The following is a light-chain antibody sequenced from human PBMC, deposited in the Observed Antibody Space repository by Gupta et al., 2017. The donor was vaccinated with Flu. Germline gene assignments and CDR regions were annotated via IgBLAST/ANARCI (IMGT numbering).Light chain of an antibody. CDR1: SSNIGINY. Sequence: QSVLTQPPSVSAAPGQKVTFSCSGSSSNIGINYVSWYQQLPGTAPKLLIYENDKRPSGIPDRITGSKSGTSATLGITGLQTGDEALYYCGTWDDSLSAMVFGGGTKLAVL. CDR2: END. CDR3: GTWDDSLSAMV. V-gene: IGLV1-51*01. J-gene: IGLJ2*01.